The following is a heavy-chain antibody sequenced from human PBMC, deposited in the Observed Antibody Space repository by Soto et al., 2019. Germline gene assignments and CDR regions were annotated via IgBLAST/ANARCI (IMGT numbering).Heavy chain of an antibody. D-gene: IGHD4-17*01. Sequence: QGQLVQAGAEVKKPGASVTVSCGTSGFSFTSYSFHWVRQAPAPGRQWTGWINAGRGKTKYSQKFQGRVTLTWDRSANTVYMEQSRPTSEDTSVFYCARWIDNGCMDYWGQGTLVTVSA. CDR2: INAGRGKT. V-gene: IGHV1-3*01. CDR3: ARWIDNGCMDY. CDR1: GFSFTSYS. J-gene: IGHJ4*02.